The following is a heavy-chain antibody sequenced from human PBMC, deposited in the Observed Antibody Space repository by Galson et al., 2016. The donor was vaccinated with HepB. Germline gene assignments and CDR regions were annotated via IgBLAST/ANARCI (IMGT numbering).Heavy chain of an antibody. D-gene: IGHD3-16*01. V-gene: IGHV3-23*01. J-gene: IGHJ4*02. CDR2: IRDSGGNT. CDR3: AKVPLGERKVTFGAVRRKKGITFFDH. Sequence: SLRLSCAASGLSFYSFAMGWVRQAPGKGLEWVSGIRDSGGNTWDADSVKDRFIISRDNSKNTLYLQLNRLRAEDTAVYYCAKVPLGERKVTFGAVRRKKGITFFDHWGQGTLVTVSS. CDR1: GLSFYSFA.